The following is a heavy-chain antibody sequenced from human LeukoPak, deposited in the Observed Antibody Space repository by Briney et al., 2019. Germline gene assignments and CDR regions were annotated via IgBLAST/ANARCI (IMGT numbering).Heavy chain of an antibody. V-gene: IGHV1-69*06. D-gene: IGHD5-18*01. CDR2: IIPIFGTA. J-gene: IGHJ4*02. CDR1: GGTFSIYA. CDR3: AREEVDTAMVSFGY. Sequence: SVKVSLKASGGTFSIYANCWVRQPPGQGHGWVGGIIPIFGTANYAQKFQGRGTITADKTTSTAYMELSSLRSEDTAVYYCAREEVDTAMVSFGYWGQGTLVTVSS.